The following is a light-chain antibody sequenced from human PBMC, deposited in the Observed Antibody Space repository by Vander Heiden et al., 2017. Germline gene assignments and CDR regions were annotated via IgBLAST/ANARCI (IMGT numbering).Light chain of an antibody. J-gene: IGKJ1*01. Sequence: EIVLTQSPATLSLSPGERAPLSCRASQSVSSYLAWYQQKPGQAPRLLIDDASNRATGIPARFSGSGSGTDFTLTISSLEPEDFAVYYCQQRSNWQTFGQGTKVEIK. CDR3: QQRSNWQT. CDR1: QSVSSY. V-gene: IGKV3-11*01. CDR2: DAS.